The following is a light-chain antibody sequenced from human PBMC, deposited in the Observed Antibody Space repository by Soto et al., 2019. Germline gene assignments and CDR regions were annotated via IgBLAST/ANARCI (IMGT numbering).Light chain of an antibody. J-gene: IGKJ2*01. CDR1: QIVGSN. Sequence: EIVMTQSPATLSVSPGERATLSCRASQIVGSNLAWSQQKPGQAPRLLIYGASTRATGIPARFSGSGSGTEFTLTISSLQSEDFAVYYCQQYNNWPYTFGQGTKLEIK. V-gene: IGKV3-15*01. CDR2: GAS. CDR3: QQYNNWPYT.